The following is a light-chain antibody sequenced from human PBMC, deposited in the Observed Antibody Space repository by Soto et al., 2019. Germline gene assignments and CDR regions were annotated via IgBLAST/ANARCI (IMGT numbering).Light chain of an antibody. V-gene: IGLV1-47*02. CDR2: SNN. CDR3: AVWDDSLRGYV. CDR1: SSNIGINF. Sequence: QSALSQPPSASGTPGQRVTISCSGSSSNIGINFVYWYQQLPGTAPKLLIYSNNQRLSGVPDRFTGSRSGTSASLAIRGLQSEDEADYYCAVWDDSLRGYVFGTGTKLTVL. J-gene: IGLJ1*01.